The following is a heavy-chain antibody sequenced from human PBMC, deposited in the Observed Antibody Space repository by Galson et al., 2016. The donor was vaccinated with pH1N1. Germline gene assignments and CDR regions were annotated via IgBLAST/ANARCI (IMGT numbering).Heavy chain of an antibody. CDR3: ARGVAAAGSYYFDY. CDR1: GGSISSGDYY. CDR2: IFYSEST. Sequence: TLSLTCTVSGGSISSGDYYWSWIRQPPGKGLEWIGYIFYSESTYYNPSLKNRVTISVDTSKNQFSLKLTSVTAADTAVYYCARGVAAAGSYYFDYWGQGTLVTVS. V-gene: IGHV4-30-4*08. D-gene: IGHD6-13*01. J-gene: IGHJ4*02.